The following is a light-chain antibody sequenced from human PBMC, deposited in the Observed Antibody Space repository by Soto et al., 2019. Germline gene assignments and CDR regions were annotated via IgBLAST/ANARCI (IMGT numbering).Light chain of an antibody. CDR2: AAS. CDR3: QQSYSTPPIT. J-gene: IGKJ3*01. V-gene: IGKV1-39*01. CDR1: QSISSY. Sequence: DIQMTQSPSSLSASVGDRVTITCRASQSISSYLNWYQQKPGKAPKLLIYAASSLQSGVPSRFSGSGSGTDFTLTISSLQPEAFATYYCQQSYSTPPITFAPGTKVDIK.